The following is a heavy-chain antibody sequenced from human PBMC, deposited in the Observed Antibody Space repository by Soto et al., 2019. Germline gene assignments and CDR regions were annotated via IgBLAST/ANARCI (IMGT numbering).Heavy chain of an antibody. CDR1: GYSFTSYW. V-gene: IGHV5-51*01. Sequence: GESLKISCEGSGYSFTSYWIGLVVQMPGKGLEWMGIIYPGDSDTRYSPSSQGQVTISADKSISTAYLQWSSLKASDTAMYYCARSDSSGSEGLYYFDYWGQGTLVTVSS. J-gene: IGHJ4*02. CDR3: ARSDSSGSEGLYYFDY. D-gene: IGHD6-19*01. CDR2: IYPGDSDT.